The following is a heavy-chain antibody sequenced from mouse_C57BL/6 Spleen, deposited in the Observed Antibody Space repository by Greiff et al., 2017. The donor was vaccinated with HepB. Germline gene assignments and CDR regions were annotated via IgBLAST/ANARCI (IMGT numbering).Heavy chain of an antibody. J-gene: IGHJ3*01. D-gene: IGHD2-4*01. CDR3: ARPYDYDRGLAY. CDR1: GYTFTTYP. Sequence: VQGVESGAELVKPGASVKMSCKASGYTFTTYPIEWMKQNHGKSLEWIGNFHPYNDDTKYNEKFKGKATLTVEKSSSTVYLELSRLTSDDSAVYYCARPYDYDRGLAYWGQGTLVTVSA. CDR2: FHPYNDDT. V-gene: IGHV1-47*01.